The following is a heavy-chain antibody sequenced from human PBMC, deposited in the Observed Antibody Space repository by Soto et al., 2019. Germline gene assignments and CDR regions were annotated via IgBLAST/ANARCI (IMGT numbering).Heavy chain of an antibody. CDR1: GDSVSSNSAA. CDR2: TYYRSKWYN. J-gene: IGHJ6*03. Sequence: QSQTLSLTCAISGDSVSSNSAAWNWIRQSPSRGLEWLGRTYYRSKWYNDYAVSVKSRITINPDTSKNQFSLQLNSVTPEDTAVYYCARGPYGDYRAPYYYYMDVWGKGTTVTVSS. D-gene: IGHD4-17*01. V-gene: IGHV6-1*01. CDR3: ARGPYGDYRAPYYYYMDV.